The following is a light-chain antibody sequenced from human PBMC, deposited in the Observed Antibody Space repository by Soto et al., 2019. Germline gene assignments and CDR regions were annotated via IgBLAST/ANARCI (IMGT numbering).Light chain of an antibody. CDR1: QAISNY. V-gene: IGKV1-33*01. CDR2: DAS. Sequence: DIQMTQSPSSLSASVGDRVTITCQASQAISNYLHWYQQKPGEAPKLLIYDASNLETGVPSRFSGSGSWTQFTFSISSLQPQDIATYYCQQYDNLPLTFGGGTKVEIK. J-gene: IGKJ4*01. CDR3: QQYDNLPLT.